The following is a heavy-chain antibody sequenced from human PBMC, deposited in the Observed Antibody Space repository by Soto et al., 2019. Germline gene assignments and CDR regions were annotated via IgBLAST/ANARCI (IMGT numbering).Heavy chain of an antibody. CDR2: IYYSGTT. CDR1: GGSISSGGYS. V-gene: IGHV4-30-2*01. D-gene: IGHD3-3*01. J-gene: IGHJ4*02. CDR3: ARSSIKPQVFMYPFDS. Sequence: SETLSLTCAVSGGSISSGGYSWSWIRQPPGKGLEWIGYIYYSGTTYYNPSLKSRVTMSVDTSKNQFSLRLNSVTAADTAVYYCARSSIKPQVFMYPFDSWSQGTLVTVS.